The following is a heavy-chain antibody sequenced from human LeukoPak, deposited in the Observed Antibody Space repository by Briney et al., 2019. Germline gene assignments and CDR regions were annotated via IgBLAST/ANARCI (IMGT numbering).Heavy chain of an antibody. D-gene: IGHD6-13*01. Sequence: GGCLRLSCAASGFTVSSNYMSWVRQAPGKGLEWVSFISTSSSYIHNADSVKGRFTISRDNAENSLYLQMNSLRAEDTAVYYCARAAIAAARIYYYMDVWGKGTTVTVSS. CDR1: GFTVSSNY. CDR2: ISTSSSYI. V-gene: IGHV3-21*01. CDR3: ARAAIAAARIYYYMDV. J-gene: IGHJ6*03.